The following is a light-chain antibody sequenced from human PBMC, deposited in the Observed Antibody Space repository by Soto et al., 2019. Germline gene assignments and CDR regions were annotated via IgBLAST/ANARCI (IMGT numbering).Light chain of an antibody. V-gene: IGKV3-11*01. Sequence: EIVLTQSPGTLSLSPWEGATLSCRASQSVSRYLAWYQQKPGQAPRLLMYDTSYRATGIPARFSGSGSGTDFTLTISSLEPEDFAIYYRQQRSNWITFGQGTRLEIK. CDR1: QSVSRY. CDR2: DTS. J-gene: IGKJ5*01. CDR3: QQRSNWIT.